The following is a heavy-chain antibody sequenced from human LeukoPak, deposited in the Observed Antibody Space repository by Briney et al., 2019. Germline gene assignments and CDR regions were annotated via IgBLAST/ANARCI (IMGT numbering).Heavy chain of an antibody. D-gene: IGHD4-17*01. CDR3: ASHYGINHYYGMDV. CDR2: IYYSGST. J-gene: IGHJ6*02. Sequence: SETLSLTCTVSGGSIXXXXYYWSWIRKXXXXXXXXIGYIYYSGSTYYNPSLKSRVTISADTSKNQFSLKLSSVTAADTAVYYCASHYGINHYYGMDVWGQGTTVTVSS. V-gene: IGHV4-31*03. CDR1: GGSIXXXXYY.